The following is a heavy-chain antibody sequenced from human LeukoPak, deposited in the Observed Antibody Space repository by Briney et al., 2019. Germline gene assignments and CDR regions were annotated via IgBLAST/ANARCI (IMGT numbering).Heavy chain of an antibody. CDR2: IYYSGST. Sequence: SETLSLTCTVSGGSISSSSYYWGWIRQPPGKGLEWIGSIYYSGSTYYNPSLKSRVTISVDTSKNQFSPKLSSVTAADTAVYYCAREPIWFGEYNWFDPWGQGTLVTASS. CDR3: AREPIWFGEYNWFDP. D-gene: IGHD3-10*01. V-gene: IGHV4-39*07. J-gene: IGHJ5*02. CDR1: GGSISSSSYY.